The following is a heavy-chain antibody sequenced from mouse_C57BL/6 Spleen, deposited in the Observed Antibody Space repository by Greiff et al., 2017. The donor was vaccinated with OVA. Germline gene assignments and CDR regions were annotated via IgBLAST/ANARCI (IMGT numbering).Heavy chain of an antibody. Sequence: QVQLQQPGAELVKPGASVKLSCKASGYTFTSYWMHWVKQRPGQGLEWIGMIHPNSGSTNYNEKFKSKATLTVDKSSSTAYMQLSSLTSEDSAVYYCARDYYGEGFDYWGQGTTLTVSS. J-gene: IGHJ2*01. CDR1: GYTFTSYW. D-gene: IGHD1-1*01. CDR3: ARDYYGEGFDY. CDR2: IHPNSGST. V-gene: IGHV1-64*01.